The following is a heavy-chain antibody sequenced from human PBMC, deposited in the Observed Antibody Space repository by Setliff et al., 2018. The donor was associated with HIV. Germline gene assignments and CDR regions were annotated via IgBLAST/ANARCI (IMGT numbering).Heavy chain of an antibody. CDR1: GFTFSSYS. D-gene: IGHD6-13*01. CDR2: ISSSSSYI. J-gene: IGHJ4*02. Sequence: GGSLRLSCAASGFTFSSYSMNWVRQAPGKGLEWVSSISSSSSYIYYADSVKGRFTISRDNSKNTLYLQMNSLRTEDTAVYYCARVFSSSWYGIDCWGQGTLVTVSS. V-gene: IGHV3-21*01. CDR3: ARVFSSSWYGIDC.